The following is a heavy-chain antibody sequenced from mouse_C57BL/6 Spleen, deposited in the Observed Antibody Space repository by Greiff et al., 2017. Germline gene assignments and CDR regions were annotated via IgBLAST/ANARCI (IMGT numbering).Heavy chain of an antibody. V-gene: IGHV1-64*01. CDR1: GYTFTSYW. CDR2: IHPNSGST. D-gene: IGHD1-1*01. J-gene: IGHJ2*01. CDR3: ARNLGSTDGDLDY. Sequence: QVQLQQPGAELVKPGASVKLSCKASGYTFTSYWMHWVKQRPGQGLEWIGMIHPNSGSTNYNQKFKGKATLTVDKSSSTAYMQLSSLTSEDSAVYYCARNLGSTDGDLDYWGQGTTVTVSS.